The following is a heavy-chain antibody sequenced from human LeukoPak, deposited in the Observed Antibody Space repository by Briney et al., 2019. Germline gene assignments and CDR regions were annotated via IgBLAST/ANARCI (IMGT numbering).Heavy chain of an antibody. Sequence: PGGSLRLSCAASGFTFSTHWMHWVRQVPGRGPVWVSRADGGGSSTSYADSVKGRFSISRDNAKSTLYLQMNGLRAEDTVVYYCARGPGSSGGAYVGDYWGQGTLVTVSS. CDR2: ADGGGSST. D-gene: IGHD3-22*01. V-gene: IGHV3-74*01. CDR1: GFTFSTHW. CDR3: ARGPGSSGGAYVGDY. J-gene: IGHJ4*02.